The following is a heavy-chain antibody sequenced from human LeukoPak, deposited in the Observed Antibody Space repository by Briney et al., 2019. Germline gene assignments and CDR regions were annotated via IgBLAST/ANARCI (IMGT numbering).Heavy chain of an antibody. V-gene: IGHV3-11*04. J-gene: IGHJ4*02. CDR3: ARDKDYNKYGAPDY. D-gene: IGHD4-11*01. Sequence: GSLRLSCAASGFSFGDFHMSWIRPAPGKGLEWISYISGSGSRMYYMDSVKGRFTISRDNAKNSVFLQMNSLRPEDAAVYYCARDKDYNKYGAPDYWGQGTLVTVSS. CDR2: ISGSGSRM. CDR1: GFSFGDFH.